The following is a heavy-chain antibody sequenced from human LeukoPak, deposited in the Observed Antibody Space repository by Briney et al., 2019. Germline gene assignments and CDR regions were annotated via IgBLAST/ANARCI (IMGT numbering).Heavy chain of an antibody. J-gene: IGHJ4*02. Sequence: GGSLRLSCAASGFTFNNYYMNWVRQAPGKGLEWVSSISSSSSYIYYADSVKGRFTISRDNAKNSLYLQMNSLRAEDTAVYYCARTGGGFNWGSYFDYWGQGTLVTVSS. CDR3: ARTGGGFNWGSYFDY. CDR2: ISSSSSYI. CDR1: GFTFNNYY. V-gene: IGHV3-21*01. D-gene: IGHD7-27*01.